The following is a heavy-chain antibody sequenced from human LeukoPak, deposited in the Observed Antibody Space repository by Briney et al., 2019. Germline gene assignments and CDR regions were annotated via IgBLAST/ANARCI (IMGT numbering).Heavy chain of an antibody. V-gene: IGHV4-61*02. J-gene: IGHJ5*02. CDR2: IYTSGST. CDR1: GGSISSGSYY. CDR3: ARDGGSKPDYGGNYWFDP. D-gene: IGHD4-23*01. Sequence: SQTLSLTCTVSGGSISSGSYYWGWIRQPAGKGLEWIGRIYTSGSTNYNPSLKSRGTISVDTSKTQFSLKLSSVTAADTAVYYCARDGGSKPDYGGNYWFDPWGQGTLVTVSS.